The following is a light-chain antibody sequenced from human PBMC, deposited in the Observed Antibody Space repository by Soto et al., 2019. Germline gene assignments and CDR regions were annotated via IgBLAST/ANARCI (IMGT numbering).Light chain of an antibody. CDR2: WAS. V-gene: IGKV4-1*01. J-gene: IGKJ2*01. Sequence: DIVMTQSPDSLAVSLGVRATINCKSSQSVLYNSNNKNYLAWYQQRPGQPPKLLIYWASTRESGVPDRFSGSGSGTDFTLTITSLQAEDVAVYYCQQYESTPPTFGQGTKLEIK. CDR1: QSVLYNSNNKNY. CDR3: QQYESTPPT.